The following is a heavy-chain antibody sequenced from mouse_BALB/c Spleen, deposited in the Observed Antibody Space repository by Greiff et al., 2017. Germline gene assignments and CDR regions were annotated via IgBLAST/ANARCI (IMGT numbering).Heavy chain of an antibody. V-gene: IGHV5-12-2*01. CDR3: ARHRGITTVVAYYAMDY. CDR1: GFTFSSYT. CDR2: ISNGGGST. D-gene: IGHD1-1*01. Sequence: VMLVESGGGLVQPGGSLKLSCAASGFTFSSYTMSWVRQTPEKRLEWVAYISNGGGSTYYPDTVKGRFTISRDNAKNTLYLQMSSLKSEDTAMYYCARHRGITTVVAYYAMDYWGQGTSVTVSS. J-gene: IGHJ4*01.